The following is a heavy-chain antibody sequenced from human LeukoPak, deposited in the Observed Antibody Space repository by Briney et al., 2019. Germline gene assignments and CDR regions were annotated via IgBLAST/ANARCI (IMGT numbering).Heavy chain of an antibody. J-gene: IGHJ4*02. CDR1: GGSISSYY. CDR2: IYYSGST. CDR3: ARQYGSWSADY. V-gene: IGHV4-59*01. Sequence: SETLSLTCTVSGGSISSYYWSWIRQPPGKGLEWIGYIYYSGSTNQNPSLKSRVTISVDTSKNQFSLKLSSVTAADTAVYYCARQYGSWSADYWGQGTLVTVSS. D-gene: IGHD6-6*01.